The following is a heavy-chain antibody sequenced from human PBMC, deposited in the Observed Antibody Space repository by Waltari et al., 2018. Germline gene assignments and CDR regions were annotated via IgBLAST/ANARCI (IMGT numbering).Heavy chain of an antibody. V-gene: IGHV4-38-2*01. D-gene: IGHD2-21*01. J-gene: IGHJ3*02. CDR3: TRRGGNDSYYVFDI. CDR1: GYYISHGFY. Sequence: QVQLQESGPGLVKPSETLSLTCAVSGYYISHGFYWGWIRQHPGKGLEWIGSICYSGRTYYNPSLKSRVTILLDTSKNQFSLKLNSVTAADTAVYYCTRRGGNDSYYVFDIWGQGTMVTVSS. CDR2: ICYSGRT.